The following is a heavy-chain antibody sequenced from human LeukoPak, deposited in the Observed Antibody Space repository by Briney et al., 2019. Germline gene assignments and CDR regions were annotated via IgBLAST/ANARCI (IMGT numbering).Heavy chain of an antibody. Sequence: GGSLRLSCAASGFSFSKYWMHWVRQTPGEGLVWVARIKEDGTYTGYADSVKGRFTISRDNARNTVFLQMNSLRAEDTAVYYCARDFDMGITPGDDFDFWGQGTLVTVSS. CDR2: IKEDGTYT. D-gene: IGHD3-9*01. CDR3: ARDFDMGITPGDDFDF. V-gene: IGHV3-74*01. J-gene: IGHJ4*02. CDR1: GFSFSKYW.